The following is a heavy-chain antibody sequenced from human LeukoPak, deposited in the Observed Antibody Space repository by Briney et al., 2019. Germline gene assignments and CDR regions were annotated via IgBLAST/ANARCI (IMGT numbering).Heavy chain of an antibody. CDR2: IYYSGST. CDR1: GGSISSSSYY. V-gene: IGHV4-39*01. CDR3: ARQGGGSYYIPSRISAFDI. D-gene: IGHD1-26*01. J-gene: IGHJ3*02. Sequence: SETLSLTCTVSGGSISSSSYYWGWIRQPPGKGLEWIGSIYYSGSTYYNPSLKSRVIISVDSSKNQFSLKLSSVTAADTAVYYCARQGGGSYYIPSRISAFDIWGQGTMVTVSS.